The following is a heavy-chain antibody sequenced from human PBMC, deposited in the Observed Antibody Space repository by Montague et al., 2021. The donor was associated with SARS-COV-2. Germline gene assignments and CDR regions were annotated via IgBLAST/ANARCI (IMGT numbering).Heavy chain of an antibody. Sequence: PALVTPTQTLTLTCTFSGFSLNTSGMCVSWIRQPPGKALEWLALIDWDEDQYYSTSLKTRLTISKDTPKNQVVLTMTNMDPIDTATYYCARSYGDYRDSYFDYWGQGTLVTVSS. CDR2: IDWDEDQ. J-gene: IGHJ4*02. D-gene: IGHD4-17*01. V-gene: IGHV2-70*01. CDR3: ARSYGDYRDSYFDY. CDR1: GFSLNTSGMC.